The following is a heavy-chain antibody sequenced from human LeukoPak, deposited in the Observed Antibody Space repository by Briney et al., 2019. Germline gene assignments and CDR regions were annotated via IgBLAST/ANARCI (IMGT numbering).Heavy chain of an antibody. V-gene: IGHV5-51*01. D-gene: IGHD6-6*01. Sequence: GESLKISCKGSGYSFTSYWIGWVRQMPGKGLEWMGIIYPGDSDTRYSPSFQGQVTISADKSISTAYLQWSSLKASDTAMYYCARRGSLEYSSRNWFDPWGQGTLVTVSS. J-gene: IGHJ5*02. CDR2: IYPGDSDT. CDR1: GYSFTSYW. CDR3: ARRGSLEYSSRNWFDP.